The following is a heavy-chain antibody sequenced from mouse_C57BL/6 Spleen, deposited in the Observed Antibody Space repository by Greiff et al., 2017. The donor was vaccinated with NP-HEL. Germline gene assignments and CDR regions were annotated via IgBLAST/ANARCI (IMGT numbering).Heavy chain of an antibody. Sequence: VKLQQPGAELVKPGASVKMSCKASGYTFTSYWITWVKQRPGQGLEWIGDIYPGSGSTNYNEKFKSKATLTVDTSSSTAYMQLSSLTSEDSAVYYCARRGYDYYGSYFDYWGQGTTLTVSS. D-gene: IGHD1-1*01. J-gene: IGHJ2*01. CDR1: GYTFTSYW. V-gene: IGHV1-55*01. CDR3: ARRGYDYYGSYFDY. CDR2: IYPGSGST.